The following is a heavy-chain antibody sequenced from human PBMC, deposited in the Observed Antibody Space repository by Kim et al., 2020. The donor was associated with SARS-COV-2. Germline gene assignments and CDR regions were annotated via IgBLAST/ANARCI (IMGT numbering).Heavy chain of an antibody. J-gene: IGHJ4*02. CDR3: ARTRSSYGSGSYPFDY. D-gene: IGHD3-10*01. CDR1: GFSLSTSGMC. Sequence: SGPTLVNPTQTLTLTCTFSGFSLSTSGMCVSWIRQPPGKALEWLARIDWDDDKYYSTSLKTRLTISKDTSKNQVVLTMTNMDPVDTATYYCARTRSSYGSGSYPFDYWGQGTLVTVSS. V-gene: IGHV2-70*11. CDR2: IDWDDDK.